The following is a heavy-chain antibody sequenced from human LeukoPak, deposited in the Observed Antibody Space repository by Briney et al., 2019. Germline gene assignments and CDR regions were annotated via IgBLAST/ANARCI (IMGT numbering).Heavy chain of an antibody. CDR3: ARAERDYAYFDY. CDR1: GGSVSSGSYY. J-gene: IGHJ4*02. CDR2: IYYNGGT. Sequence: SETLSLTCTVSGGSVSSGSYYWSWIRQPPGKGLEWIGYIYYNGGTNYNPSLKSRVTISVDTSKNQFSLRLSSVTAADTAVYYCARAERDYAYFDYWGQGTLVAVSS. V-gene: IGHV4-61*01. D-gene: IGHD4-17*01.